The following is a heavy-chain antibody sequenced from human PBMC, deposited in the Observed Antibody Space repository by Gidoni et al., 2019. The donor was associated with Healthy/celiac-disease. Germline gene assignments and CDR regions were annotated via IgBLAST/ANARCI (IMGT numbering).Heavy chain of an antibody. CDR2: ISAYNGNT. D-gene: IGHD2-2*01. CDR3: ARDHRDIVVVPAATGGYYYYYGMDV. J-gene: IGHJ6*02. V-gene: IGHV1-18*01. Sequence: QVQLVQSGAEVKKPGASVKVSCKASGYTFTSYGISWVRQAPGQGLEWMGWISAYNGNTNYAQKLQGRVTMTTDTSTSTAYMELRSLRSDDTAVYYCARDHRDIVVVPAATGGYYYYYGMDVWGQGTTVTVSS. CDR1: GYTFTSYG.